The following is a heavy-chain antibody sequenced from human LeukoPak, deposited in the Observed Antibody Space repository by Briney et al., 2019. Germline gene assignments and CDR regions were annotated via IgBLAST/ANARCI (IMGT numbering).Heavy chain of an antibody. D-gene: IGHD2/OR15-2a*01. Sequence: GGSLRLSCAVSGFTFTNYWMTWVRQAPGKGLEWVANIRQDGGQKYYMDSVKGRFTISRDNAKNSLYLQMDSLRGEDTAVYYCARDLYASGTLDYWGQGTLVTVSS. J-gene: IGHJ4*02. CDR3: ARDLYASGTLDY. V-gene: IGHV3-7*01. CDR1: GFTFTNYW. CDR2: IRQDGGQK.